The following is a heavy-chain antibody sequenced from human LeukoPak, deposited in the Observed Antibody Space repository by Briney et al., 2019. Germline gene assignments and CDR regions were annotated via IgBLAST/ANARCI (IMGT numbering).Heavy chain of an antibody. V-gene: IGHV3-48*01. CDR1: GFSFSSYN. D-gene: IGHD6-19*01. Sequence: GGSLRLSCAASGFSFSSYNMNWLRQAPGKGLEWVSYISISSSLAYYADSVKGRFTISRDNGKNSLYLQMNSLRAEDTAVYYCAKVPSSGWPYDAFDIWGQGTMVTVSS. CDR2: ISISSSLA. J-gene: IGHJ3*02. CDR3: AKVPSSGWPYDAFDI.